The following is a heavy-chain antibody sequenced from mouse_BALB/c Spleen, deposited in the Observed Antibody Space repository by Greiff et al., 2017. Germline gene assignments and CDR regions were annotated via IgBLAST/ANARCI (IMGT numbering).Heavy chain of an antibody. CDR3: ARDQEGSGFDY. Sequence: EVKLVESGGGLVKPGGSLKLSCAASGFTFSSYAMSWVRQSPEKRLEWVAEISSGGSYTYYPDTVTGRFTISRDNAKNTLYLEMSSLRSEDTAMYYCARDQEGSGFDYWGQGTTLTVSS. V-gene: IGHV5-9-4*01. J-gene: IGHJ2*01. D-gene: IGHD3-2*02. CDR1: GFTFSSYA. CDR2: ISSGGSYT.